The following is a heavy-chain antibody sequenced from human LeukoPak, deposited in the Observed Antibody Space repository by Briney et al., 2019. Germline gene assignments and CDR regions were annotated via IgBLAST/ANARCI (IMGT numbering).Heavy chain of an antibody. V-gene: IGHV3-74*01. J-gene: IGHJ4*02. Sequence: GGSLRLSCAAAGFIFSSYWMHWVRQAPGKGLVWVSRINPDGTGTTYADSVKGRSNISRDDAKNTVYPQLNSLRADDTAVYYCARESAALGRSFGYWGQGTLVTVSS. D-gene: IGHD5-18*01. CDR2: INPDGTGT. CDR3: ARESAALGRSFGY. CDR1: GFIFSSYW.